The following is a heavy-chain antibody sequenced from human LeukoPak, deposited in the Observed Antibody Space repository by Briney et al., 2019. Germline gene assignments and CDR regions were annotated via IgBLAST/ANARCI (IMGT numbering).Heavy chain of an antibody. V-gene: IGHV1-8*01. CDR2: MNPNSGNT. D-gene: IGHD3-22*01. J-gene: IGHJ1*01. Sequence: ASVKVSCKASGYTFTSYDINWVRQATGQGLEWMGWMNPNSGNTGYAQKFQGRVTMTRNTSISTAYMELSSLRSEDTAVYYCAVLQRDDSSGYYTTKAYFQHWGQAPWSPSPQ. CDR1: GYTFTSYD. CDR3: AVLQRDDSSGYYTTKAYFQH.